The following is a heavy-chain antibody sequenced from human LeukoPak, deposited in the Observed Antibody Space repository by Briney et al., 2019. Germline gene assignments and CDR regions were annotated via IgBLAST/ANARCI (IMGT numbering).Heavy chain of an antibody. Sequence: KVSCKGSGYSFTSYWIGWVRQMPGKGLEWMGIIYPGDSDTRYSPSFQGQVTISADKSISTAYLQWSSLKASDTAMYYCARGLSNYYDSSVYFDYWGQGTLVTVSS. CDR3: ARGLSNYYDSSVYFDY. D-gene: IGHD3-22*01. J-gene: IGHJ4*02. CDR1: GYSFTSYW. V-gene: IGHV5-51*01. CDR2: IYPGDSDT.